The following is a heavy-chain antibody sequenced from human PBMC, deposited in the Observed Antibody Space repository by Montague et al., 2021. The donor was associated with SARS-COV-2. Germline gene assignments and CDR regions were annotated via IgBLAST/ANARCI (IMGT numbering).Heavy chain of an antibody. Sequence: SETLSLTCTVSGGSISSYYWSWIRQPPGKGLEWIGYIYDSGSTNYKSSLKSRVTISVDTSKNQFSLKLNSVTAADTAVYYCARDKAEYIVVVPAVPLAYGMDVWGQGTAVTVSS. J-gene: IGHJ6*02. CDR2: IYDSGST. CDR1: GGSISSYY. D-gene: IGHD2-2*01. V-gene: IGHV4-59*12. CDR3: ARDKAEYIVVVPAVPLAYGMDV.